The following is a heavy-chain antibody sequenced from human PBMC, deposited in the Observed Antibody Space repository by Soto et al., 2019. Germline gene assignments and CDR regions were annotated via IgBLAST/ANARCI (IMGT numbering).Heavy chain of an antibody. J-gene: IGHJ4*02. V-gene: IGHV3-33*06. CDR3: AKGLSSGWYDY. D-gene: IGHD6-19*01. CDR2: IWYDGSNK. Sequence: PGGSLRLSCAASGFTFSSYGMHWVRQAPGKGLEWVAVIWYDGSNKYYADSVKGRFTISRDNSKNTLYLQMNSLRAEDTAVYYCAKGLSSGWYDYWGQGTLVTVSS. CDR1: GFTFSSYG.